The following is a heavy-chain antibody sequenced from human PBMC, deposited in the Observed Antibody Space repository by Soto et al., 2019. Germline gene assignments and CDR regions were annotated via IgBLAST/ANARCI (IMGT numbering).Heavy chain of an antibody. CDR3: ARVPQRGYSLYSGIMDV. D-gene: IGHD5-18*01. CDR2: IYSTGAT. CDR1: GGCISSYY. J-gene: IGHJ6*02. Sequence: ESLSPTCTLSGGCISSYYWNWIRPPAGEGLEWIGRIYSTGATSHNPSHKSRVTMSVDTSKRQFSLTLSPVKAADTAVYYCARVPQRGYSLYSGIMDVWGQGSTVTVSS. V-gene: IGHV4-4*07.